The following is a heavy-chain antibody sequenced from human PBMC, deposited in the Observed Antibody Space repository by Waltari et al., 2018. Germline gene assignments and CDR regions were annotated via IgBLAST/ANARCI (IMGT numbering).Heavy chain of an antibody. Sequence: QVQLQESGPGLVKPSETLSLTCAVSGYSISTGYYWGWIRQPPGKGVEWIGSIYHSGSAYSNPALKSRVTISVDTSKNQFSLKLSSVTAADTAVYYCVRVVPANYFDYWGQGTLVTVSS. CDR1: GYSISTGYY. CDR3: VRVVPANYFDY. CDR2: IYHSGSA. V-gene: IGHV4-38-2*01. J-gene: IGHJ4*02. D-gene: IGHD2-2*01.